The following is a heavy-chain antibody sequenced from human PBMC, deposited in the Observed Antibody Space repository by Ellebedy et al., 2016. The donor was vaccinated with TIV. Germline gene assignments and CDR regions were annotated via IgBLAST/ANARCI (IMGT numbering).Heavy chain of an antibody. CDR2: IDWADDK. CDR1: GFSLSTSGMC. D-gene: IGHD7-27*01. CDR3: ARTTASTGATPVDFDF. J-gene: IGHJ4*02. V-gene: IGHV2-70*11. Sequence: SGPTLVNPTQTLTLTCTFSGFSLSTSGMCVSWIRQPPGKALEWLGRIDWADDKYYITSLKTRLTIFKDTSKNQVVLTMTNMDPVDTATYYCARTTASTGATPVDFDFWGQGTLVTVSS.